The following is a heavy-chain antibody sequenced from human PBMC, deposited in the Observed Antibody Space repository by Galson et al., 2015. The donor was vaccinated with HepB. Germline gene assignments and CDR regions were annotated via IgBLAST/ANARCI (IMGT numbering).Heavy chain of an antibody. D-gene: IGHD3-10*01. V-gene: IGHV4-59*01. Sequence: TLSLTCTVSGGSISSYYWSWIRQPPGKGLEWIGYIYYSGSTNYNPSLKSRVTISVDTSKNQFSLKLSSVTAADTAVYYCARDAGSYYAFDYWGQGTLVTVSS. J-gene: IGHJ4*02. CDR1: GGSISSYY. CDR2: IYYSGST. CDR3: ARDAGSYYAFDY.